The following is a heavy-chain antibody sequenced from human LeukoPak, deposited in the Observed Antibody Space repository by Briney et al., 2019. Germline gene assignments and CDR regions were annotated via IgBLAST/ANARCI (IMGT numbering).Heavy chain of an antibody. CDR2: INSDGNST. V-gene: IGHV3-74*01. CDR3: ARDPYSGGYGDYYYYYMDL. D-gene: IGHD1-26*01. J-gene: IGHJ6*03. CDR1: GFTFSYYW. Sequence: PGGSLRLSCAASGFTFSYYWMHWVRQAPGKGLVWVSRINSDGNSTHYADSVKGRFTISRDNAKNTLYLQMNSLRAEDTAVYYCARDPYSGGYGDYYYYYMDLWGQGTTVTISS.